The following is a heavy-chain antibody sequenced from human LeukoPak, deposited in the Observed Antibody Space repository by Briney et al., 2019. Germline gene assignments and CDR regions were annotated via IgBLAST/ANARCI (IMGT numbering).Heavy chain of an antibody. D-gene: IGHD4-11*01. CDR2: IIPMFGTT. J-gene: IGHJ6*02. CDR1: GGTFSSYP. V-gene: IGHV1-69*13. Sequence: SVKVSCKASGGTFSSYPISWVRQAPGQGLAWMGGIIPMFGTTNYALKFQGRVTITADESTSTAYMELSSLGSEDTAVYYCARVTQRDSNLYGMDVWGQGTTVTVSS. CDR3: ARVTQRDSNLYGMDV.